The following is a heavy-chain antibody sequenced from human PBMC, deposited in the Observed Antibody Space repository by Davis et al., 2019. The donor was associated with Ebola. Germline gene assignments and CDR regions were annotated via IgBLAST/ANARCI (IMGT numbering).Heavy chain of an antibody. CDR3: ARFYGDRTSDYYYYLDV. CDR1: GFSLSTSLMR. Sequence: SGPTLVKPTQTLTLTCTFSGFSLSTSLMRVDWIRQPPGKALEWLARIDWDDDKCYSTSLKTRLTISKNTSKNQVVLTMTNMDPLDTATYYCARFYGDRTSDYYYYLDVWGKGTAVTVSS. V-gene: IGHV2-70*04. CDR2: IDWDDDK. D-gene: IGHD4-17*01. J-gene: IGHJ6*03.